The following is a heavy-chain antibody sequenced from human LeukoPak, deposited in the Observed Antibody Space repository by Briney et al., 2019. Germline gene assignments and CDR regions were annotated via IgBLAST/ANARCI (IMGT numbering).Heavy chain of an antibody. V-gene: IGHV3-7*01. Sequence: TSETLSLTCAVYGGSFSGYYWSWIRQAPGKGLEWVANIKEDGIEKYYVDSVKGRFTISRDNAKNSLYLQMNSLRAEDTAVYYCASNRAGYYYYYMDVWGKGTTVTVSS. CDR2: IKEDGIEK. CDR3: ASNRAGYYYYYMDV. J-gene: IGHJ6*03. D-gene: IGHD1-14*01. CDR1: GGSFSGYY.